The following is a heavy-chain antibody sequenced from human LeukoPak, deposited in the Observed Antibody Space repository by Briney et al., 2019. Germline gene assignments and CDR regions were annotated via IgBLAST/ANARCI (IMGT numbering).Heavy chain of an antibody. Sequence: PGGSLRLSCAASGFTFSSYSMSWVRQAPGKGLEWVSGISAGGGHTYYADSVKGRFTISRDSSKYTLSLQMNSLRAEDTAVYYCAKMYQYTSGWFHFWGQGTLVTVSS. J-gene: IGHJ5*01. D-gene: IGHD6-19*01. CDR1: GFTFSSYS. CDR2: ISAGGGHT. CDR3: AKMYQYTSGWFHF. V-gene: IGHV3-23*01.